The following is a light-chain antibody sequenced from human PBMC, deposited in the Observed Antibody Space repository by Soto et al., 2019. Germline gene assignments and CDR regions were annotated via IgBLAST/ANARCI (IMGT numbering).Light chain of an antibody. Sequence: EVVMTQSPATLSVSPRERSTLSCRASQTVSRNLAWYQQRPGQAPRLLIYDISNRATGVPARLSGSGSETEFTLTIRSLKSEDFAVYFCQQYNNWPSFGHGTRLEIK. CDR2: DIS. J-gene: IGKJ5*01. V-gene: IGKV3-15*01. CDR1: QTVSRN. CDR3: QQYNNWPS.